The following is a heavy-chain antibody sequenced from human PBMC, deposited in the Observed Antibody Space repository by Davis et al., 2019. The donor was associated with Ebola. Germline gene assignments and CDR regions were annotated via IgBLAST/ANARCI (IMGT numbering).Heavy chain of an antibody. Sequence: GGSLRLSCAASGFTFSSYGMHWVRQAPGKGLEWVAVISYDGSNKYYADSVKGRFTNSRDNSKNSLYLQMNSLRAEDTAVYYCARVPLIFGVVSTSARDYYYYYGMDVWGQGTTVTVSS. J-gene: IGHJ6*02. D-gene: IGHD3-3*01. CDR1: GFTFSSYG. CDR2: ISYDGSNK. V-gene: IGHV3-30*03. CDR3: ARVPLIFGVVSTSARDYYYYYGMDV.